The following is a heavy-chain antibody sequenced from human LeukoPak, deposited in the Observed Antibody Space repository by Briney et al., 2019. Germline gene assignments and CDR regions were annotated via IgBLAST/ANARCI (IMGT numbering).Heavy chain of an antibody. CDR3: ARDSLPDIKYSYRQNCYYYYLDV. V-gene: IGHV1-69*05. D-gene: IGHD5-18*01. CDR2: GNTIFGRT. CDR1: GGTFSSYA. Sequence: SVNLSCTASGGTFSSYAISWMRKAPGPGNEWMGGGNTIFGRTNYAQKLQGRVTITTDESTSTAYMELSSLRSEDTAVYYCARDSLPDIKYSYRQNCYYYYLDVWGKGTTVTVSS. J-gene: IGHJ6*03.